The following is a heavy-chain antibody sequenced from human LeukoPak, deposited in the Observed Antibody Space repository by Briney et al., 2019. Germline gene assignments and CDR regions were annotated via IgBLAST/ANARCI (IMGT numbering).Heavy chain of an antibody. D-gene: IGHD5-18*01. Sequence: SETLSLTCTVSGYSISSGYYWSWIRQPPGKGLEWIGEINHSGSTNYNPSLKSRVTISVDTSKNQFSLKLSSVTAADTAVYYCARGQLDVDTAMVYQRNYYYYYYMDVWGKGTTVTVSS. V-gene: IGHV4-38-2*02. CDR3: ARGQLDVDTAMVYQRNYYYYYYMDV. CDR1: GYSISSGYY. J-gene: IGHJ6*03. CDR2: INHSGST.